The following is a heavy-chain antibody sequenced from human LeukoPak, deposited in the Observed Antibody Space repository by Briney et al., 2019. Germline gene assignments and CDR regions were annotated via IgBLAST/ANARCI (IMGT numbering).Heavy chain of an antibody. CDR1: GFTFSSYS. V-gene: IGHV3-48*04. Sequence: GGSLRLSCAASGFTFSSYSMNWVCQAPGKGLEWVSYISSSSSTIYYADSVKGRFTISRDNAKNSLYLQMKSLRAEDTALYYCAREPMNRAFDIWGQGTMVTVSS. CDR2: ISSSSSTI. CDR3: AREPMNRAFDI. J-gene: IGHJ3*02.